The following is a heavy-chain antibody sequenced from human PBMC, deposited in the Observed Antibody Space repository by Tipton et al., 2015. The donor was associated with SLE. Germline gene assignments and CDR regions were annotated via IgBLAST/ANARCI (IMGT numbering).Heavy chain of an antibody. Sequence: SLRLSCAASGFTFSSYSMNWVRQAPGKGLEWVAVISYDGSNKYYADSVKGRFTISRDNSKNTLYLQMNSLRAEDTAVYYCANNLGYCSGGSCGAFDIWGQGTMVTVSS. CDR1: GFTFSSYS. CDR3: ANNLGYCSGGSCGAFDI. CDR2: ISYDGSNK. D-gene: IGHD2-15*01. V-gene: IGHV3-30*18. J-gene: IGHJ3*02.